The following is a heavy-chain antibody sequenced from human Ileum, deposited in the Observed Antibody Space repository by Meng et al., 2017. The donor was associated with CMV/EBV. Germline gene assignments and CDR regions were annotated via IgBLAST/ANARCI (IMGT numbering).Heavy chain of an antibody. CDR2: ISSSGSTI. Sequence: GESLKISCAASGFTFSYYYMSWIRQAPGKGQEWVSYISSSGSTIYYTDSVKGRFTISRDNAKNSLYLQMNSLRAEDTAVYYCAKLKGTSYYTSADYWGQGTLVTVSS. J-gene: IGHJ4*02. V-gene: IGHV3-11*01. CDR1: GFTFSYYY. D-gene: IGHD2-2*02. CDR3: AKLKGTSYYTSADY.